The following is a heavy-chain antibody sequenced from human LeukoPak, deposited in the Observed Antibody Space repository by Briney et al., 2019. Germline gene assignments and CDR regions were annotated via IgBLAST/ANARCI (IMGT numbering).Heavy chain of an antibody. Sequence: SETLSLTCAVYGGSFSGYYWSWIRQPPGKGLEWIGEINHSGSTNYNPSLKSRVTISVDTSKNQFSLKLSSVTAADTAVYYCARGPSRIAARPFDYWGQGTLVTASS. CDR3: ARGPSRIAARPFDY. V-gene: IGHV4-34*01. D-gene: IGHD6-6*01. CDR2: INHSGST. J-gene: IGHJ4*02. CDR1: GGSFSGYY.